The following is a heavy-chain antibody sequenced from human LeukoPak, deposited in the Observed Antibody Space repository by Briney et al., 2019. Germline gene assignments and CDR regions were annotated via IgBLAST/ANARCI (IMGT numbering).Heavy chain of an antibody. V-gene: IGHV3-7*01. CDR2: IKADGGEK. CDR1: GFTFSTYW. D-gene: IGHD3-10*01. CDR3: ARDLDYFVMDS. J-gene: IGHJ4*02. Sequence: PGGSLRLSCAASGFTFSTYWMNWFRQTPGKGLEWVAKIKADGGEKDHVASVKGRFTISRDNAKNSLYLQMNSLRVEDTAVYYCARDLDYFVMDSWGQGTLVTVSS.